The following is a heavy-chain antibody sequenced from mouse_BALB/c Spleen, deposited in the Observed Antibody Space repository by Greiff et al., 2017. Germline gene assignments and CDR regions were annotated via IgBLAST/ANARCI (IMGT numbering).Heavy chain of an antibody. D-gene: IGHD2-3*01. V-gene: IGHV5-4*02. CDR3: ARHDGNYDYYAMDY. CDR1: GFTFSDYY. J-gene: IGHJ4*01. CDR2: ISDGGSYT. Sequence: EVQGVESGGGLVKPGGSLKLSCAASGFTFSDYYMYWVRQTPEKRLEWVATISDGGSYTYYPDSVKGRFTISRDNAKNNLYLQMSSLKSEDTAMYYCARHDGNYDYYAMDYWGQGTSVTVSS.